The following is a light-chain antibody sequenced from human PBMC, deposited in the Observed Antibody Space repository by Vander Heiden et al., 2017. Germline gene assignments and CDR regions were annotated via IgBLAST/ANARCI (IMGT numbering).Light chain of an antibody. CDR3: QQYNSYSLYT. CDR2: KAS. V-gene: IGKV1-5*03. Sequence: DIQMTQSPSTLSASVGDRVTITCRASQSINSWFAWYQQKPGKAPKLLIYKASSLQSGVPSRFSGSGSGTEFTLTISSLQPDDFATYYCQQYNSYSLYTFGQGTKLEIK. CDR1: QSINSW. J-gene: IGKJ2*01.